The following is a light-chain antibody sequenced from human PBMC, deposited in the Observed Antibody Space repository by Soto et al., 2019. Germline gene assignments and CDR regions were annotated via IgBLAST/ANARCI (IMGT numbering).Light chain of an antibody. CDR2: GAS. V-gene: IGKV3-15*01. CDR1: QSVSSN. J-gene: IGKJ1*01. Sequence: EIVLTQSPATLSVSPGERGTLSCRASQSVSSNLAWYQQKPGQSPRLIIYGASTRANGIPARFSGSASGTEFTLTISSLQSEDFAFYYCQQYNNWHPWTFGQGTKVDIK. CDR3: QQYNNWHPWT.